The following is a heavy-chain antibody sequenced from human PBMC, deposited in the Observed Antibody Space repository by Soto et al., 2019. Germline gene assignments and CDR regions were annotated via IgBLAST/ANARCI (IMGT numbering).Heavy chain of an antibody. CDR1: GFTFSSYA. V-gene: IGHV3-30-3*01. D-gene: IGHD6-6*01. J-gene: IGHJ6*02. CDR3: ARDKVAEYSSSSFRYYYGMDV. Sequence: GGSLRLSCAASGFTFSSYAMHWVRQAPGKGLEWVAVISYDGSNKYYADSVKGRFTISRDNSKNTLYLQMNSLRAEDTAVYYCARDKVAEYSSSSFRYYYGMDVWGQGTTVTVSS. CDR2: ISYDGSNK.